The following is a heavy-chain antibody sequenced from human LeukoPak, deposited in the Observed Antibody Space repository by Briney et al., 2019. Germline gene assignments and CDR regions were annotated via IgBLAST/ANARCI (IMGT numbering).Heavy chain of an antibody. CDR2: ISGSGTST. J-gene: IGHJ3*02. D-gene: IGHD3-16*01. CDR1: GFTFSSYA. Sequence: TGGSLRLSCAASGFTFSSYAMSWVRQAPGKGLEWVSAISGSGTSTYYAGSVRGRFIISRDNAKNSLYLQMNSLRAEDTAVYYCARVWVMITFGARNDAFDIWGQGTMVTVSS. V-gene: IGHV3-23*01. CDR3: ARVWVMITFGARNDAFDI.